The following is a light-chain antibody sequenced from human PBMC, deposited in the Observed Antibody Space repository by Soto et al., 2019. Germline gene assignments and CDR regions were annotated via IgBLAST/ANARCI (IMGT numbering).Light chain of an antibody. CDR2: GTS. V-gene: IGKV3-15*01. CDR1: QSVGSD. Sequence: EVVMTQSPATLSVSPGERVTLSCRASQSVGSDLAWYQQKPGQAPRLLIFGTSTRATGIPARFSGSGSGTSFTLSISSLQSEDFAIYYCQQYNIWPPITFGQGTRLETK. J-gene: IGKJ5*01. CDR3: QQYNIWPPIT.